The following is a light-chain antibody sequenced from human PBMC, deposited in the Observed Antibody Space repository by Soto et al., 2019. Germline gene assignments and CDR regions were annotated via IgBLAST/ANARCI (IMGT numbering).Light chain of an antibody. CDR2: RTS. Sequence: EIVMTQSPATLSVSPGETTRLSCRASQSVSSNLAWYQQKPGQAPRLLMFRTSSRATGFPARFSGSGSGTEFNLTISSLQSEDFGVYYCQQYNNWPRATFGGGTKVDIK. CDR3: QQYNNWPRAT. J-gene: IGKJ4*01. V-gene: IGKV3-15*01. CDR1: QSVSSN.